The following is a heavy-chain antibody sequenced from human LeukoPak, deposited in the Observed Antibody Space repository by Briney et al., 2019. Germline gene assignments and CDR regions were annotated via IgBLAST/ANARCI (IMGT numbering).Heavy chain of an antibody. Sequence: ASVKVSCKTSGYTFTHYSISWVRQAPGQGLEWMGWSSAYNGNTDYAQKFQGRVTMTTDTSTGTAYMELRSLRSDDTAVYYCARDLPAYTGYETHDYWGQGTLVTVSS. CDR1: GYTFTHYS. V-gene: IGHV1-18*01. CDR3: ARDLPAYTGYETHDY. CDR2: SSAYNGNT. J-gene: IGHJ4*02. D-gene: IGHD5-12*01.